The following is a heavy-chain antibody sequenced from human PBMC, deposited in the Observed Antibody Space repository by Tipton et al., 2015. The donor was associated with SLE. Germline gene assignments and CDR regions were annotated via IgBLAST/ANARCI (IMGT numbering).Heavy chain of an antibody. CDR3: ARDDYGGQY. Sequence: GLVKPSQTLSLTCAISGDSVSTNSAAWTWNRQSPSRGLEWLGRTYYRSKWYSDYAVSVKSRITINPDKSKNQISLTMSSVTAADTAVYYCARDDYGGQYWGQGTLVTVSS. V-gene: IGHV6-1*01. CDR1: GDSVSTNSAA. CDR2: TYYRSKWYS. D-gene: IGHD4/OR15-4a*01. J-gene: IGHJ4*02.